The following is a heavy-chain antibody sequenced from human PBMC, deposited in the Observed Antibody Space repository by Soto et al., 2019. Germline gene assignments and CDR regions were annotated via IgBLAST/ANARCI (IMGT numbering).Heavy chain of an antibody. V-gene: IGHV2-5*02. CDR1: GFSLSTSGVG. D-gene: IGHD2-15*01. CDR2: IYWDNDK. J-gene: IGHJ6*02. CDR3: VHSXXGXXXXXXXXXXXXXXXXX. Sequence: QITLKESGPPLVKPTQTLTLTCTFSGFSLSTSGVGVGWIRQPPGKALEWLALIYWDNDKRYSPSLQSRLTITKDTANTQVVLTMSNMDPVDTATYYCVHSXXGXXXXXXXXXXXXXXXXXXGQGTTVTVSS.